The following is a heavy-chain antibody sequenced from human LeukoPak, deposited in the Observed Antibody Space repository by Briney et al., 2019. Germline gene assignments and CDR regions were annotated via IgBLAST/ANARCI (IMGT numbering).Heavy chain of an antibody. Sequence: PGGSLPLSCAASGFTFSSYAMTWVRQAPGKGLEWVSAISGSGGSTYYADSVEGRFTISRDNSKNTLYLQMNSLRAEDTAVYYCAKGGNWNDPYFDSWGPRTLVTVSS. CDR3: AKGGNWNDPYFDS. CDR2: ISGSGGST. V-gene: IGHV3-23*01. CDR1: GFTFSSYA. D-gene: IGHD1-1*01. J-gene: IGHJ4*01.